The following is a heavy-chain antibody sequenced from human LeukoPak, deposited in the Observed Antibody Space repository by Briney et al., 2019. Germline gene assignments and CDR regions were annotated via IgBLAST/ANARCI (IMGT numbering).Heavy chain of an antibody. Sequence: PWETLSLTCTVSGDSISAFYWSWIRQPPGKGLEWIGYIYYSGSTNYNPSLKSRVTISMETSKNQFSLKLRSVTAADTAVYYCARGGARGSSAFDIWGQGTMVTVSS. CDR1: GDSISAFY. J-gene: IGHJ3*02. CDR2: IYYSGST. D-gene: IGHD3-10*01. CDR3: ARGGARGSSAFDI. V-gene: IGHV4-59*01.